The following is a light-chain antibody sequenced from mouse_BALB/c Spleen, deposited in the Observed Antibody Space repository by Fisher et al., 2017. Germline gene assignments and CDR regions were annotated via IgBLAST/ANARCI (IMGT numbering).Light chain of an antibody. CDR2: STS. CDR1: SSVSSSY. J-gene: IGKJ4*01. Sequence: IVMTQTPAIMSASPGEKVTMTCTASSSVSSSYLHWYQQKPGSSPKLWIYSTSNLASGVPARFSGSGSGTSYSLTIGTMEAEDVATYYCQQGSSYPFTFGSGTKLEIK. V-gene: IGKV4-78*01. CDR3: QQGSSYPFT.